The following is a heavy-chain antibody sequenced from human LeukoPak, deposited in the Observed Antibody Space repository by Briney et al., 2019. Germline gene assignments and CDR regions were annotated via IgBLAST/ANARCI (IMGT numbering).Heavy chain of an antibody. J-gene: IGHJ4*02. V-gene: IGHV3-23*01. CDR2: IHGNGETT. Sequence: GGSLRLSCAASAFRFSSFAMTWVRQAPGKGLEWVSGIHGNGETTYYADSVKGRFTISRDNSKNTLYLQMNSLRAEDTAVYYCAKGSRLCGGDCYSAADYWGQGTLVTVSS. CDR1: AFRFSSFA. CDR3: AKGSRLCGGDCYSAADY. D-gene: IGHD2-21*01.